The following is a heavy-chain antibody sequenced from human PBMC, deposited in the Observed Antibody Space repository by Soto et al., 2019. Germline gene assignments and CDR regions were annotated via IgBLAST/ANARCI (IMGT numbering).Heavy chain of an antibody. D-gene: IGHD6-19*01. CDR2: IWYDGSNK. Sequence: GGSLRLSCAASGFTFSSYGMHWVRQAPGKGLEWVAVIWYDGSNKYYADSVKGRFTISRDNSKNTLYLQMNSLRAEDTAVYYCARDTSGIAVAGFDYWGQGTLVTVSS. J-gene: IGHJ4*02. V-gene: IGHV3-33*01. CDR3: ARDTSGIAVAGFDY. CDR1: GFTFSSYG.